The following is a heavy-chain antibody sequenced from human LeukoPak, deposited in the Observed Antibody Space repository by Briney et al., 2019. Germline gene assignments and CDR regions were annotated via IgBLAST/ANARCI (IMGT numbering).Heavy chain of an antibody. CDR3: ASTDFWSGFLFDY. D-gene: IGHD3-3*01. CDR1: VGSISSSSYY. CDR2: IYYSGST. J-gene: IGHJ4*02. Sequence: SETLSLTCTVSVGSISSSSYYWGWICQPPGKGLEWIGSIYYSGSTYYNPSLKSRVTISVDTSKNQFSLKLSSVTAADTAVYYCASTDFWSGFLFDYWGQGTLVTVSS. V-gene: IGHV4-39*01.